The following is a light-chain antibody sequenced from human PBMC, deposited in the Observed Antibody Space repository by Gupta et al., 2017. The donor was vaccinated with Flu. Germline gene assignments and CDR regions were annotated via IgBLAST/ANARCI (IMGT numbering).Light chain of an antibody. J-gene: IGKJ1*01. V-gene: IGKV1-39*01. Sequence: DIQMTQSPSSLSASVGDRVTITCRASQRISRYLNWYQHKPGKAPKLLIYAASTLQSGVPSRFSGSGSGTDFTLTIRRLRPEDFATYYCQHRDSTPHTFGQGTKVEIK. CDR1: QRISRY. CDR3: QHRDSTPHT. CDR2: AAS.